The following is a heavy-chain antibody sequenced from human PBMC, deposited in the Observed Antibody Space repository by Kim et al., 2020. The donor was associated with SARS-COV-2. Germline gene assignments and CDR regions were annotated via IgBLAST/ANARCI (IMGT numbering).Heavy chain of an antibody. J-gene: IGHJ6*02. CDR3: ATDGGTSLLWFRHNYYYGMDV. CDR2: FDPEDGET. V-gene: IGHV1-24*01. D-gene: IGHD3-10*01. Sequence: ASVKVSCKVSGYTLTELSMHWVRQAPGKGLEWMGGFDPEDGETIYAQKFQGRVTMTEDTSTDTAYMELSSLRSEDTAVYYCATDGGTSLLWFRHNYYYGMDVWGQGTTVTVSS. CDR1: GYTLTELS.